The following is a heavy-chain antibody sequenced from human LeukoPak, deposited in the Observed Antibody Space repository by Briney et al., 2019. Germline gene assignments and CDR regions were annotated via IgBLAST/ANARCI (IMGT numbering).Heavy chain of an antibody. V-gene: IGHV3-30*18. CDR2: ISYDGSNK. CDR1: GFTFSSYG. CDR3: AKDLVAADVGRDV. J-gene: IGHJ6*02. Sequence: PGRSLRLSCAASGFTFSSYGMHWVRQAPGKGLEWVAVISYDGSNKYYADSVKGRFTISRDNSKNTLYLQMNSLRAEDTAVYYCAKDLVAADVGRDVWGQGTTVTVSS. D-gene: IGHD6-13*01.